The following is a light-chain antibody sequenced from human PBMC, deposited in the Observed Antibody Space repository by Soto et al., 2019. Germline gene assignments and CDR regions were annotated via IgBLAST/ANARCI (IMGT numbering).Light chain of an antibody. V-gene: IGKV4-1*01. J-gene: IGKJ1*01. Sequence: DILMTQSPDSLSVSLGERATINCKSSQTVLYSSNNKNHLAWYQQRPGQPPKLLFSWASTRESGVPDRFSASGSGTDFTLSIGSLQAEDVAVYYCQQYYSTPRTFCQRTKADIK. CDR1: QTVLYSSNNKNH. CDR2: WAS. CDR3: QQYYSTPRT.